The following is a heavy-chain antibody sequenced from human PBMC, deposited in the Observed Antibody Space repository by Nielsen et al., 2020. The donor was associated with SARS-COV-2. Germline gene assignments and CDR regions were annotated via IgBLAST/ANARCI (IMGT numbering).Heavy chain of an antibody. CDR2: IGGRHAST. D-gene: IGHD6-19*01. Sequence: GGSLRLSCAASGFTFSSYDMSWVRQAPGKGLEWVSGIGGRHASTDYADSVKGRFTISRDNSKNTLYLQMNSLRVEDTALYYCAKPVTSGWNVFDYWGQGTLVAVSS. CDR3: AKPVTSGWNVFDY. J-gene: IGHJ4*02. CDR1: GFTFSSYD. V-gene: IGHV3-23*01.